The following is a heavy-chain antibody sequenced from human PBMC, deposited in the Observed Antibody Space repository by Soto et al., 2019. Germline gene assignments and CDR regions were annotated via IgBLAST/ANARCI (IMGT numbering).Heavy chain of an antibody. D-gene: IGHD2-15*01. J-gene: IGHJ5*02. V-gene: IGHV1-18*01. CDR2: ISVYNGNT. Sequence: ASVKVSCKASGYTFTSYRISWVRQAPGQGLEWMGWISVYNGNTNYTQRLQGRVTMTTDTSTSTAYMELTSLRSDDTAVYYCARSDCSGGSCYLFWFDPWGQGTLVT. CDR3: ARSDCSGGSCYLFWFDP. CDR1: GYTFTSYR.